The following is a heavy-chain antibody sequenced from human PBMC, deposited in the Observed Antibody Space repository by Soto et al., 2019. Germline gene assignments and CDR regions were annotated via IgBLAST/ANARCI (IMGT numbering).Heavy chain of an antibody. Sequence: SETLSLTCTVSGGSISSGGYYWSWIRQHPGKGLEWIGYIYYSGSTYYNPSLKSRVTISVDTSKNQFSLKLSSVTAADTAVYYCASLIHYCSGGSCYLRGSWFDPWGQGTLVTVSS. CDR2: IYYSGST. CDR1: GGSISSGGYY. J-gene: IGHJ5*02. V-gene: IGHV4-31*03. CDR3: ASLIHYCSGGSCYLRGSWFDP. D-gene: IGHD2-15*01.